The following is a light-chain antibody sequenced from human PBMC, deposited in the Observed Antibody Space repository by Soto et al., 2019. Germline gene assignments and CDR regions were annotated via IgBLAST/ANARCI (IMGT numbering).Light chain of an antibody. J-gene: IGLJ1*01. Sequence: QSALTQPASVSGSPGQAITISCTGTSSDVGGYNYVSWYQQYPGKAPKLMIYHVSNRPSGVPNRFSGSKSGNSASLTISGLQDEDEADYYCSSYTSTSTYVFGTGTKVTVL. CDR1: SSDVGGYNY. V-gene: IGLV2-14*01. CDR3: SSYTSTSTYV. CDR2: HVS.